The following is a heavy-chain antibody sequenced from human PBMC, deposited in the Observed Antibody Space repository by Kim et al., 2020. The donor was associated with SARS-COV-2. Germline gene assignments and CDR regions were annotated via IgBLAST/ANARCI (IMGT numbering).Heavy chain of an antibody. V-gene: IGHV3-74*01. J-gene: IGHJ4*02. CDR3: ARRQFTSGWYYFDY. Sequence: YEDSVKGRVTISRDNAKNTLYLQMNSLRAEDTGVYYCARRQFTSGWYYFDYWGQGTLVTVSS. D-gene: IGHD6-19*01.